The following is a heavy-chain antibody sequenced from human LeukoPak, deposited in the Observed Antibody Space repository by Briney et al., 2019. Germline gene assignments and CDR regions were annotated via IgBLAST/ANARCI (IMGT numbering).Heavy chain of an antibody. D-gene: IGHD4-17*01. CDR3: ARDACDYGDYGCGWFDP. J-gene: IGHJ5*02. Sequence: GGSLRLSCAASGFTFSSYWMSWVRQAPGKGLEWVANIKQDGSEKYYVGSVKGRFTISRDNAKNSLYLQMNSLRAEDTAVYYCARDACDYGDYGCGWFDPWGQGTLVTVSS. CDR2: IKQDGSEK. CDR1: GFTFSSYW. V-gene: IGHV3-7*05.